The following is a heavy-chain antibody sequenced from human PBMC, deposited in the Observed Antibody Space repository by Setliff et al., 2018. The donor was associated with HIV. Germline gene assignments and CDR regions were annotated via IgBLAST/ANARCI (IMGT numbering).Heavy chain of an antibody. CDR1: GYSFTSYW. V-gene: IGHV5-51*01. Sequence: PGESLKISCMGSGYSFTSYWIAWVRQMPGKGLEWMGLIYPGDSDTRYSPSFQGQVTISVDKSIRTAYLQWSSLKASDTATYYCARHINSYWYGDGMDVWGQGTTVTVS. J-gene: IGHJ6*02. CDR2: IYPGDSDT. D-gene: IGHD2-8*02. CDR3: ARHINSYWYGDGMDV.